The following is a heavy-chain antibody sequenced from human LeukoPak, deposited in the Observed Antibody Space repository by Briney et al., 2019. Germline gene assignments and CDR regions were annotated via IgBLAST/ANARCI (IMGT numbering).Heavy chain of an antibody. V-gene: IGHV1-69*05. J-gene: IGHJ4*02. CDR2: IIPIFGTA. Sequence: ASVKVSCKASGGTFSSYAISWVRQAPGQGLEWMGRIIPIFGTANYAQKFQGRVTITTDESTSTAYMELSSLRSEDTAVYYCAREGDYDFWSGYPYYFDYWGQGTLVTVSS. D-gene: IGHD3-3*01. CDR1: GGTFSSYA. CDR3: AREGDYDFWSGYPYYFDY.